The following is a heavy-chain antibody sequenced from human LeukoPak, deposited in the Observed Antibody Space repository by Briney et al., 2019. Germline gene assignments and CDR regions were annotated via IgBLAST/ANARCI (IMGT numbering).Heavy chain of an antibody. Sequence: ASVKVSCKASGYTFTGYYMHWVRQAPGQGLEWMGWINPDSGATSYAQMFQGRVTMTRDTAINTAYIELTRLRSDDTAVYYCARRGYSSGWYWEVQLDSWGQGTLVTVSS. CDR3: ARRGYSSGWYWEVQLDS. V-gene: IGHV1-2*02. D-gene: IGHD6-19*01. J-gene: IGHJ4*02. CDR1: GYTFTGYY. CDR2: INPDSGAT.